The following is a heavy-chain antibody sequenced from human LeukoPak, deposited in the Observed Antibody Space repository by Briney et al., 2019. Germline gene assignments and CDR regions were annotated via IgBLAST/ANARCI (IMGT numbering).Heavy chain of an antibody. CDR2: ISSSSSYI. Sequence: PGGSLRLSCAASGFTFSSYSMNWVRQAPGKGLEWVSSISSSSSYIYYADSVKGRLTISRDNAKNSLYLQMNSLRAEDTAVYYCAADSSGYTNGAFDIWGQGTMVTVSS. CDR1: GFTFSSYS. D-gene: IGHD3-22*01. V-gene: IGHV3-21*01. J-gene: IGHJ3*02. CDR3: AADSSGYTNGAFDI.